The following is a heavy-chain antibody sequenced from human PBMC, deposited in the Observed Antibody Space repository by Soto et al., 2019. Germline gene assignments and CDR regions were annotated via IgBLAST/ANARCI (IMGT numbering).Heavy chain of an antibody. CDR2: ISSSGSTM. V-gene: IGHV3-11*01. CDR3: ARDNPRPLDY. CDR1: GFTFSDYY. Sequence: VGSLRLSCAASGFTFSDYYMSWIRQAPGKWLEWVSYISSSGSTMYYADSVKGRFTISRDNAKNSLYLQTNSLRAEDTAVYYCARDNPRPLDYWGQGTLVTVSS. J-gene: IGHJ4*02.